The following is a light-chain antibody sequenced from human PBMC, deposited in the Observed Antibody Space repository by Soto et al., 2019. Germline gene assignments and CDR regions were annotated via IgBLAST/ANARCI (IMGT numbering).Light chain of an antibody. V-gene: IGKV3-20*01. CDR1: QSVSSNY. J-gene: IGKJ1*01. CDR3: HQYGSAPWT. CDR2: GAS. Sequence: IGLTQSPSTLSLSPGGRGALSCRASQSVSSNYVAWYQQKPGQAPRLLISGASNRATGTPDRFRGSGSGTDFTLTITRLEPEDFAVYYCHQYGSAPWTFGQGTKVDI.